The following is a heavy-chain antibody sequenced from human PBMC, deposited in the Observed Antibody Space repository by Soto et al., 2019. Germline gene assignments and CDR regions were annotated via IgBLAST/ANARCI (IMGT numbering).Heavy chain of an antibody. CDR1: GYSFPTHW. Sequence: GESLKISCKGSGYSFPTHWIGWVRQMPGKGLEGMGIIYPGDSDTRYSPSFQGQVTISVDKSINTAYLQWSTLKASDTAIYYCARLESDSSSWYRLYYYGMDVWGQGTTVTVSS. CDR3: ARLESDSSSWYRLYYYGMDV. CDR2: IYPGDSDT. V-gene: IGHV5-51*01. D-gene: IGHD6-13*01. J-gene: IGHJ6*02.